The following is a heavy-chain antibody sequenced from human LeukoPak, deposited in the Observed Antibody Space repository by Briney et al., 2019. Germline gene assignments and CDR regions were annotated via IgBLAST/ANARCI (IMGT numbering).Heavy chain of an antibody. D-gene: IGHD6-13*01. CDR1: GFTFSSYE. CDR3: VREMLAASGLDY. J-gene: IGHJ4*02. Sequence: PGWSLRLSCVASGFTFSSYETTWLRQAPAKGLEWLSHISSDGTSICSAASVNGRFTVSRDNAKNSLYLQVNNLRAEDTAIYYCVREMLAASGLDYWGQGILLTVS. V-gene: IGHV3-48*03. CDR2: ISSDGTSI.